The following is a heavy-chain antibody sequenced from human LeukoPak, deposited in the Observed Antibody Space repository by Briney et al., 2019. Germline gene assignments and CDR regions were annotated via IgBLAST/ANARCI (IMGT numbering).Heavy chain of an antibody. CDR3: AKGYYGSGSYGWFDY. CDR2: ISGSGDRT. J-gene: IGHJ4*02. D-gene: IGHD3-10*01. CDR1: GFTFSSHG. V-gene: IGHV3-23*01. Sequence: GGSLRLSCAASGFTFSSHGINWVRQAPGKGLEWVSTISGSGDRTYYADSVKGRFTISRDNSKNTLFLHMNSLRAEDTAVYSCAKGYYGSGSYGWFDYWGQGTLVTVSS.